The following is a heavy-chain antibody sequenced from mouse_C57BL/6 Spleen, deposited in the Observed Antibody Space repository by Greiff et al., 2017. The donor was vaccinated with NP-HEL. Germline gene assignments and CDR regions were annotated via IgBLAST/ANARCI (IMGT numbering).Heavy chain of an antibody. CDR1: GYTFTSYW. V-gene: IGHV1-55*01. CDR3: ARWGDYDPWFAY. D-gene: IGHD2-4*01. CDR2: IYPGSGST. Sequence: QVQLQQPGAELVKPGASVKMSCKASGYTFTSYWITWVKQRPGQGLEWIGDIYPGSGSTNYNEKFKSKATLTVDTSSSTAYMQLSSLTSEDSAVYYWARWGDYDPWFAYWGQGTLVTVSA. J-gene: IGHJ3*01.